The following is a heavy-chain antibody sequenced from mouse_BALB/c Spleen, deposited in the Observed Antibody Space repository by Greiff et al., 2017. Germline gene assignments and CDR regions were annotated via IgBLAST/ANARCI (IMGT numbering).Heavy chain of an antibody. CDR3: ARVGGGIYYDYDDLAY. CDR1: GFTFSSYA. D-gene: IGHD2-4*01. Sequence: EVMLVESGGGLVKPGGSLKLSCAASGFTFSSYAMSWVRQSPEKRLEWVAEISSGGSYTYYPDTVTGRFTISRDNAKNTLYLEMSSLRSEEPAMYYCARVGGGIYYDYDDLAYWGQGTLVTVSA. V-gene: IGHV5-9-4*01. J-gene: IGHJ3*01. CDR2: ISSGGSYT.